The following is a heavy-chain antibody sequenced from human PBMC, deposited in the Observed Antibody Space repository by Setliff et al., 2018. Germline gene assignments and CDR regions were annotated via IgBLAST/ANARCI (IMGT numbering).Heavy chain of an antibody. J-gene: IGHJ6*03. V-gene: IGHV1-69*05. CDR3: ARDKGYDSSGYYFYYYYYMDV. CDR2: TIPIFGTT. Sequence: GASVKVSCKASGGAFSSYGVTWVRQAPGQGLEWMGGTIPIFGTTDYAQKFQGRVTITRDTSASTAYMELSSLRSEDTAVYYCARDKGYDSSGYYFYYYYYMDVWGKGTTVTVSS. CDR1: GGAFSSYG. D-gene: IGHD3-22*01.